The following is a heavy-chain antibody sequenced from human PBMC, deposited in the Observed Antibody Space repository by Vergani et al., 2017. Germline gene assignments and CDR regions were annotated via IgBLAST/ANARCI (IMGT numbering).Heavy chain of an antibody. CDR2: INSDGSST. D-gene: IGHD2-2*01. CDR1: GFTFSSYW. Sequence: EVQLVESGGGLVQPGGSLRLSCAASGFTFSSYWMHWVRPAPGQGLVWVSRINSDGSSTSYADSVKGRFTISRDNAKNTLYLQMNSLRAEDTAVYYCERWAIGEYQLLRSSYYYYYGMDVWGQGTTVTVSS. V-gene: IGHV3-74*01. J-gene: IGHJ6*02. CDR3: ERWAIGEYQLLRSSYYYYYGMDV.